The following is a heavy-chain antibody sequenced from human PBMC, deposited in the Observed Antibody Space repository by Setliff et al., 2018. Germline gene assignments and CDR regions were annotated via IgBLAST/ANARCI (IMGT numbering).Heavy chain of an antibody. CDR3: ARDPRYSSSWYSFDI. D-gene: IGHD6-13*01. J-gene: IGHJ3*02. CDR2: IYTSGST. Sequence: SETLSLTCTVSGGSISSGSYYWSWIRQPAGKGLEWIGHIYTSGSTNYNPSLKSRVTISVDTSKNQFSLKLSSVTAAGTAVYYCARDPRYSSSWYSFDIWGQGTMVTVSS. CDR1: GGSISSGSYY. V-gene: IGHV4-61*09.